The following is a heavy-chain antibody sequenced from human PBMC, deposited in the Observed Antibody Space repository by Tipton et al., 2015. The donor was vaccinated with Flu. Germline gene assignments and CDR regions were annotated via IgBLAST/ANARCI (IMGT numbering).Heavy chain of an antibody. J-gene: IGHJ4*02. Sequence: SLRLPCAASGFTFSSYGMHWVRQAPGKGLERVAVIWYDGSNKYYADPVKGRFTISRDNSKNTLYLQMNSLRAEDTAVYYCAKDQGVAAAGSDYWGQGTLVTVSS. CDR3: AKDQGVAAAGSDY. D-gene: IGHD6-13*01. CDR1: GFTFSSYG. V-gene: IGHV3-33*06. CDR2: IWYDGSNK.